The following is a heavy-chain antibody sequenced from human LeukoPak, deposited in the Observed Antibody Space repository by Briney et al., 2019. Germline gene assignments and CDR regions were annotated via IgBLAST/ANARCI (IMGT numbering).Heavy chain of an antibody. J-gene: IGHJ4*02. CDR3: AKEVGVVVTAILDY. V-gene: IGHV3-48*03. Sequence: GGSLRLSCAASGFTFSSYEMNWVRQAPGKGLEWVSYISSSGSTIYYADSVKGRFTISRDNAKNTLYLQMNSLRAEDTAVCYCAKEVGVVVTAILDYWGQGTLVTVSS. D-gene: IGHD2-21*02. CDR1: GFTFSSYE. CDR2: ISSSGSTI.